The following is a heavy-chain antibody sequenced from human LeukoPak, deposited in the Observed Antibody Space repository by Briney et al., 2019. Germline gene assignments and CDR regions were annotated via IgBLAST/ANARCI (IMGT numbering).Heavy chain of an antibody. CDR3: AKDPGYNWNYLDY. Sequence: GGSLRLSCAASGFTFSSYGMHWVRQAPGKGLEWVAVISYDGSNKYYADSVKGRFTISRDNSKNTLYLQMNSLRAEDTAVYYRAKDPGYNWNYLDYWGQGTLVTVSS. D-gene: IGHD1-20*01. CDR1: GFTFSSYG. J-gene: IGHJ4*02. V-gene: IGHV3-30*18. CDR2: ISYDGSNK.